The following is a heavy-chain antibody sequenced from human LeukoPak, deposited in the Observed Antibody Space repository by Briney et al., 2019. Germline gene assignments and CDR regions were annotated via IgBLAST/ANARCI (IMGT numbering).Heavy chain of an antibody. CDR2: TYYSGTT. Sequence: KASETLSLTCTVSGGSISGYYWSWIRQPPGKGLEWIGYTYYSGTTNYNPSLKSRVTISVDTSENQFSLKLRSVTAADTAVYYCARHVGYGNNWFDPWGQGTPVTVSS. J-gene: IGHJ5*02. V-gene: IGHV4-59*08. D-gene: IGHD5-18*01. CDR1: GGSISGYY. CDR3: ARHVGYGNNWFDP.